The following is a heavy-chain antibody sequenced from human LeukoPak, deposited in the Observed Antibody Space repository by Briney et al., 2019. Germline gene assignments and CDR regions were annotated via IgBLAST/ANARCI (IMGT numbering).Heavy chain of an antibody. CDR3: AKDQYYYDSNGYLFDY. CDR1: GFTFSTYA. J-gene: IGHJ4*02. V-gene: IGHV3-30*18. Sequence: GGSLRLSCAASGFTFSTYAMHWVRQAPGKGLEWVALISYDGSSQYYADSVKGRFTISRDNSKNTLYLQMNSLRTEDTAVYFCAKDQYYYDSNGYLFDYWGQGTLVTVSS. CDR2: ISYDGSSQ. D-gene: IGHD3-22*01.